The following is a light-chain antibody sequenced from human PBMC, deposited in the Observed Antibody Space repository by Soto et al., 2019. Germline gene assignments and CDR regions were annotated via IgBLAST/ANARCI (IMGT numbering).Light chain of an antibody. CDR3: AAWDDSLNGHVV. J-gene: IGLJ2*01. V-gene: IGLV1-44*01. CDR1: SSKFGSNT. CDR2: SNN. Sequence: QSALTQPPSASGTPGQGFTISVSGGSSKFGSNTVNWYQQLPGTAPKPLIYSNNQRPSGVPDRFSGSKSGTSASLAISGLQSEDEADYYCAAWDDSLNGHVVFGGGTKLTVL.